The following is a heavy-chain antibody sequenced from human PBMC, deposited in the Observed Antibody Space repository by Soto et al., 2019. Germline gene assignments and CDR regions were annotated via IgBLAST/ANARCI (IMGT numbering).Heavy chain of an antibody. CDR3: AREAGITMVRGAFDY. CDR2: IYYSGST. V-gene: IGHV4-59*01. CDR1: GGSISSYY. Sequence: SETLSLTCTVSGGSISSYYWSWIRQPPGKGLEWIGYIYYSGSTNYNTSLKSRVTISVDTSKDQFSLKLSSVTAADTAVYYCAREAGITMVRGAFDYWGQGTMVTVSS. J-gene: IGHJ4*02. D-gene: IGHD3-10*01.